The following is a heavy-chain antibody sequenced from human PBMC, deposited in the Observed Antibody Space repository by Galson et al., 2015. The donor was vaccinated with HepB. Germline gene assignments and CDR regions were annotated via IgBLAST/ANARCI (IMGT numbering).Heavy chain of an antibody. J-gene: IGHJ3*02. D-gene: IGHD5-24*01. Sequence: SLRLSCAASGFTFDNYPMQWVRQAPGKGLEWVAVIWFDGSNAYYSDSVKGRFTISRDNSRRTLYLHMNSLRVEDTALYYCAKNPVLPAPTASFAPGDGFDIWGQGTLVSVSS. CDR3: AKNPVLPAPTASFAPGDGFDI. V-gene: IGHV3-33*03. CDR2: IWFDGSNA. CDR1: GFTFDNYP.